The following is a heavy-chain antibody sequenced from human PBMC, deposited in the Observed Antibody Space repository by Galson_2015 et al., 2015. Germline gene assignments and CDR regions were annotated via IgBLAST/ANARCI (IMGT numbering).Heavy chain of an antibody. V-gene: IGHV3-33*01. D-gene: IGHD2/OR15-2a*01. CDR3: ARDKGVAYCSSTTFSFFDY. Sequence: SLRLSCAASGFTLSSYGMRWVRQAPGKGLEWVAAIWFDGDNKNYADSVKGRFTLTRDNSKNTLYLQMNSLRAEDTAVYYCARDKGVAYCSSTTFSFFDYWGQGTLVTVSS. CDR1: GFTLSSYG. CDR2: IWFDGDNK. J-gene: IGHJ4*02.